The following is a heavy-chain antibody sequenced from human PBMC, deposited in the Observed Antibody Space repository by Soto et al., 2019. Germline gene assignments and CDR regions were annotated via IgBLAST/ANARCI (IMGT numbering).Heavy chain of an antibody. CDR1: GVSISFGGYY. J-gene: IGHJ1*01. Sequence: QVQLQESGPGLVSPSQTLSLTCAVSGVSISFGGYYWNWIRQHPGKGLEWIGYMYYTGSTYYNPSLTSRVTISVDTSKNQFSLKLSSVTAADTAVYYCARGIWSSTFQHWGQGTLVTV. D-gene: IGHD3-10*01. V-gene: IGHV4-31*11. CDR2: MYYTGST. CDR3: ARGIWSSTFQH.